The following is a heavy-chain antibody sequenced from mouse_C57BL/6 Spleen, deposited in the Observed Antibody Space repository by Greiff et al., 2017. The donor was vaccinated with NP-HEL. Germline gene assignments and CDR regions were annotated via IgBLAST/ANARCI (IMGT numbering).Heavy chain of an antibody. D-gene: IGHD1-1*01. CDR1: GYTFTGYW. V-gene: IGHV1-9*01. J-gene: IGHJ3*01. CDR3: ASPPYYGSSYAWFAY. Sequence: VQLQQSGAELMKPGASVKLSCKATGYTFTGYWIEWVKQRPGHGLEWIGEILPGSGSTNYNEKFKGKATFTADTSSNTAYMQLISLTTEDSAIYYCASPPYYGSSYAWFAYWGQGTLVTVSA. CDR2: ILPGSGST.